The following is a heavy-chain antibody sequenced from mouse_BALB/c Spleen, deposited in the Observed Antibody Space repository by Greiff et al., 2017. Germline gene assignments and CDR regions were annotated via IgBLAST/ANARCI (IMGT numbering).Heavy chain of an antibody. CDR2: IYPGNVNT. Sequence: QVQLQQSGAELVKPGASVRISCKASGYTFTSYYIHWVKQRPGQGLEWIGWIYPGNVNTKYNEKFKGKATLTADKSSSTAYMQLSSLTSEDSAVYFCARGGNYYGSSPFAYWGQGTLVTVSA. CDR3: ARGGNYYGSSPFAY. V-gene: IGHV1S56*01. CDR1: GYTFTSYY. J-gene: IGHJ3*01. D-gene: IGHD1-1*01.